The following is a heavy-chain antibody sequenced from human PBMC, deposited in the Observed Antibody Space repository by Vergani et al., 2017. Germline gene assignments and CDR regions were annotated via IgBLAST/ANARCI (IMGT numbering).Heavy chain of an antibody. CDR2: INHSGST. CDR3: ARGSLILRFPHGYYYYGMDV. CDR1: GGSFSGYY. D-gene: IGHD3-3*01. Sequence: QLQLQESGPGLVKPSETLSLTCAVYGGSFSGYYWSWIRQPPGKGLEWIGEINHSGSTNYNPSLKSRVTISVDTSKNQFSLKLSSVTAADTAVYYCARGSLILRFPHGYYYYGMDVWGQGTTVTVSS. V-gene: IGHV4-34*01. J-gene: IGHJ6*02.